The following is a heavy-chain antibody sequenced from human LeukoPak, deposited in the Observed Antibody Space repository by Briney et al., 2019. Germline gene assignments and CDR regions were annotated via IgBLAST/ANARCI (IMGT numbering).Heavy chain of an antibody. CDR3: ARVGGSNYYYYGMDV. J-gene: IGHJ6*02. CDR1: GGSISSYY. CDR2: IYYSGST. Sequence: SETLSLTCTVSGGSISSYYWSWIRQPPGKGLEWIGYIYYSGSTNYNPSLKSRVTISVDTSKNQFSLKLGSVTAADTAVYYCARVGGSNYYYYGMDVWGQGTRSPSP. D-gene: IGHD3-10*01. V-gene: IGHV4-59*01.